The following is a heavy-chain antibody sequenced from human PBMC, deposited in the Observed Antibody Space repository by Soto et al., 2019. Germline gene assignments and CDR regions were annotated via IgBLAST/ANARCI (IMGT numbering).Heavy chain of an antibody. V-gene: IGHV1-69*01. CDR3: ARARAEGARSYVFWGGSVDA. D-gene: IGHD3-3*01. CDR2: LIPIFDTT. J-gene: IGHJ5*02. Sequence: QVQLVQSGAEVKRPGSSVKVSCKASGGTFSTFAISWVRQAPGQGLDWMGGLIPIFDTTNHAQKFQGSVTIISEESTGTAYMELRSLGFEDTAVYYCARARAEGARSYVFWGGSVDAWGEGTVVSVSS. CDR1: GGTFSTFA.